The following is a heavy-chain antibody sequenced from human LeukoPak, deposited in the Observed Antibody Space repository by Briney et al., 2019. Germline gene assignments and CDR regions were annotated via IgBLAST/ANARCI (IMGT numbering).Heavy chain of an antibody. Sequence: PSETLSLTCTVSGGSISSYYWSWIRQPPGKGLECIGYIYYSGSTNYNPSLKSRVTISVDTSKNQFSLKLSSVTAADTAVYYCARFPRGFYYDSSGHHYYYMDVWGKGTTVTVSS. CDR1: GGSISSYY. CDR2: IYYSGST. V-gene: IGHV4-59*01. D-gene: IGHD3-22*01. CDR3: ARFPRGFYYDSSGHHYYYMDV. J-gene: IGHJ6*03.